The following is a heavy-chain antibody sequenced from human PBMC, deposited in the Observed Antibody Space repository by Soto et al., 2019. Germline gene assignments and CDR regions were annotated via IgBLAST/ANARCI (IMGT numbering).Heavy chain of an antibody. J-gene: IGHJ4*02. D-gene: IGHD3-22*01. CDR3: ARDLGQYGIGMKDYFDY. V-gene: IGHV3-7*01. Sequence: PGGFLRLSCAASGFTFSSYWMSWVRQAPGKGLEWVANIKQDGSEKYYVDSVKGRFTISRDNAKNSLYLQMNSLRAEDTAVYYCARDLGQYGIGMKDYFDYWGQGTLVTVSS. CDR1: GFTFSSYW. CDR2: IKQDGSEK.